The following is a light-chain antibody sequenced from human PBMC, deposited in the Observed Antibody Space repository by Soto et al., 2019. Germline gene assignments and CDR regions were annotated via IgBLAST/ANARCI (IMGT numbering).Light chain of an antibody. CDR3: SSYTSSSTYV. CDR1: SSDVGGYNY. Sequence: QSVLTQPASVSGSPGQSIAISCTGTSSDVGGYNYVSWYQQHPGKAPKLMIYDVTNRPSGVSNGCSGSKSGNTASLTISGLQAEDEADYYCSSYTSSSTYVFGTGTKLTVL. V-gene: IGLV2-14*03. CDR2: DVT. J-gene: IGLJ1*01.